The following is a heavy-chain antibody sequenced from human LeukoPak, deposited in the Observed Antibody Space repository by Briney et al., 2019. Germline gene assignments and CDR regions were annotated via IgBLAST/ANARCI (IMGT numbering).Heavy chain of an antibody. V-gene: IGHV3-23*01. CDR1: GVTFSNHA. CDR2: ITGSGGST. D-gene: IGHD1-26*01. CDR3: ATRPASETYYAVFDY. J-gene: IGHJ4*02. Sequence: LGGSLRLSCAASGVTFSNHAMSWVRQAPGKGLEWVSGITGSGGSTYHAESVKGRFTISRDNSKNTLYLEMNSLRAEDTAVYFCATRPASETYYAVFDYWGQGTLVTVSS.